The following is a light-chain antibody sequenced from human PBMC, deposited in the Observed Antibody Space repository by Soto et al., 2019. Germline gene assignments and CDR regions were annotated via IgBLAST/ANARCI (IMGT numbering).Light chain of an antibody. CDR2: DVS. CDR3: SSYTICNTRQIV. V-gene: IGLV2-14*03. J-gene: IGLJ1*01. CDR1: SSDVGGYNY. Sequence: QSALNQPASVSGSPGQSITISCTGTSSDVGGYNYVSWYQHHPGKAPKLMIYDVSNRPSGVSNRFSGSKSGNTASLTISGLQPEEEADYYCSSYTICNTRQIVFGTGTKLTVL.